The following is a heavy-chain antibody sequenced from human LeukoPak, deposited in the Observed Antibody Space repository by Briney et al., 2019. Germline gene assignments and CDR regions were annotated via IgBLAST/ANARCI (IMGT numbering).Heavy chain of an antibody. V-gene: IGHV3-74*01. CDR2: INSDGSST. Sequence: GGSLRLSCAASGFTFSSYWMHWVRQAPGKGLVRVSRINSDGSSTSYADSVKGRFTISRDNAKNTLYLQMNSLRAEDTAVYYCARDASYDSARHWGQGTLVTVSS. D-gene: IGHD3-10*01. CDR1: GFTFSSYW. J-gene: IGHJ4*02. CDR3: ARDASYDSARH.